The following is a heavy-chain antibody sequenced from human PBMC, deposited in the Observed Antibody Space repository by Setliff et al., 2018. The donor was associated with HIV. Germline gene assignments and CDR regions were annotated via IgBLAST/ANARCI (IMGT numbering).Heavy chain of an antibody. CDR2: IKSSRDGGTT. D-gene: IGHD2-21*02. J-gene: IGHJ4*02. V-gene: IGHV3-15*07. CDR3: AKDMGGGGGDCWDY. Sequence: GGSLRLSCAASGFTFGKVWMNWARQAPGEGLEWVGRIKSSRDGGTTDYAAPVKGRFTISRDNSKNTLYLQMNSLRVEETALYYCAKDMGGGGGDCWDYWGQGTLVTVSS. CDR1: GFTFGKVW.